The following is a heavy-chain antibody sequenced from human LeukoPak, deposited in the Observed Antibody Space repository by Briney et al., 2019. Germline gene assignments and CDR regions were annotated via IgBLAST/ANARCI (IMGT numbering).Heavy chain of an antibody. J-gene: IGHJ4*02. CDR2: INPNSGGT. Sequence: EASVKVSCKPSGYTFTGYYMHWVRQAPGQGLEWMGWINPNSGGTNYAQKLQGRVTMTRDTSISTAYMELSRLRSDDTAVYYCARDFRCSGGSCGLDYWGQGTLVTVSS. V-gene: IGHV1-2*02. CDR3: ARDFRCSGGSCGLDY. CDR1: GYTFTGYY. D-gene: IGHD2-15*01.